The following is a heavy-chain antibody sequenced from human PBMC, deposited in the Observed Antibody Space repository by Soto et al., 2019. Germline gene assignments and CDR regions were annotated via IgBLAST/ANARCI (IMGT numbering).Heavy chain of an antibody. CDR1: GGSISSYY. Sequence: SETLSLTCTVSGGSISSYYWSWIRQPPGRGLEWIGYIYYSGSTNYNPSLKSRVTISVDTSKNQFSLKLSSVTAADTAVYYCARAGNYYGSGSYVYYYGMDVWGQGTTVTVSS. V-gene: IGHV4-59*01. CDR3: ARAGNYYGSGSYVYYYGMDV. J-gene: IGHJ6*02. CDR2: IYYSGST. D-gene: IGHD3-10*01.